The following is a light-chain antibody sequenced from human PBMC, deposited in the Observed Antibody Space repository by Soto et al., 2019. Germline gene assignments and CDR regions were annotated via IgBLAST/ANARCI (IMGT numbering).Light chain of an antibody. Sequence: DIQMTQSPSTLSASVGDRVTITCRASQSISSWLAWYQQKPGKAPKLLIYKASSLESGVPSRFSGSGSGTEFTLTISSLQPDDFATYYCQQYEGTFGRGTKVEIK. J-gene: IGKJ1*01. CDR2: KAS. CDR1: QSISSW. CDR3: QQYEGT. V-gene: IGKV1-5*03.